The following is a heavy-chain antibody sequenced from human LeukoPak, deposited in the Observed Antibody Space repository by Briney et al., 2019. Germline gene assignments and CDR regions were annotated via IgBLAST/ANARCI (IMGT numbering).Heavy chain of an antibody. D-gene: IGHD6-19*01. V-gene: IGHV3-7*05. Sequence: GGSLRLSCAASGFTFRNYWMSWVRQAPEKGLEWVASINEDGSKKYYVDSVKGRFTISRDNAKNSLYLQMNSLRAEDTAVYYCALESRSSGWVDYWGQGTLVTVSS. CDR1: GFTFRNYW. J-gene: IGHJ4*02. CDR2: INEDGSKK. CDR3: ALESRSSGWVDY.